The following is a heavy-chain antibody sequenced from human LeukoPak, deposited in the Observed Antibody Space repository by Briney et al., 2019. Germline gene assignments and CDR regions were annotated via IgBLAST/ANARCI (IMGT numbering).Heavy chain of an antibody. J-gene: IGHJ4*02. V-gene: IGHV4-61*02. D-gene: IGHD3-3*01. CDR2: IYTSGTT. CDR1: GGSISSGSYY. CDR3: ARKSSAYPFVY. Sequence: SETLSLTCTVSGGSISSGSYYWSWIRQPAGKGLEWIGRIYTSGTTNYNPSLKSRVTISLDTSKNQFSLKLSSVTAADTAVYYCARKSSAYPFVYWGQGTLVTVSS.